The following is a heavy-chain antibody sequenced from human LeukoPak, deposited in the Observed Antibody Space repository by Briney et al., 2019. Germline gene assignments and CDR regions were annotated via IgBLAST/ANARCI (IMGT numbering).Heavy chain of an antibody. V-gene: IGHV3-30*04. CDR3: ARPPMYCTSTSCFFDY. J-gene: IGHJ4*02. CDR2: MSHDGLNK. D-gene: IGHD2-2*01. CDR1: GFTFSDYA. Sequence: SGGSLRLSCAASGFTFSDYAMHWVRQAPGKGLEWVAVMSHDGLNKFFPDSVKGRFTISRDNSKNTLYLQMNSLRAEDTAVYYCARPPMYCTSTSCFFDYWGQGTLATVSS.